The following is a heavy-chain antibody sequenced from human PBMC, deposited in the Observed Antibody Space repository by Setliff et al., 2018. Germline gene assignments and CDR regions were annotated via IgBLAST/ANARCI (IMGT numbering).Heavy chain of an antibody. CDR1: GGTFSSYA. CDR2: IIPISGSP. Sequence: SVKVSCKASGGTFSSYAISWVRQAPGQGLEWMGGIIPISGSPNYAQKFQGRVTITTDESTGTAYMELSSLRSEDTAVYYCARGASWNSAVAGPFYCDYWGQGTLVTVSS. D-gene: IGHD6-19*01. CDR3: ARGASWNSAVAGPFYCDY. J-gene: IGHJ4*02. V-gene: IGHV1-69*05.